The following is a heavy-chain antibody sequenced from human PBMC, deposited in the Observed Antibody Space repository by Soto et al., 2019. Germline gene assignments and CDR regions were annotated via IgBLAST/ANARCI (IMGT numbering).Heavy chain of an antibody. CDR3: AKVGVGDTAIFN. CDR2: ISWDGGGT. V-gene: IGHV3-43*01. CDR1: GFTFDDYT. J-gene: IGHJ4*02. Sequence: EVQLVESGGVVVQPGGSLRLSCAASGFTFDDYTMHWVRQAPGKGLEWVSLISWDGGGTYYADSVKGRFTISRGNSKNSLYLQMNSLRTEDTALYYCAKVGVGDTAIFNWGQGTLVTVSS. D-gene: IGHD5-18*01.